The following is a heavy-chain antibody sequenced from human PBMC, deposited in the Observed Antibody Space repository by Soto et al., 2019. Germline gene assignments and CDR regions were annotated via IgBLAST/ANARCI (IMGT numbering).Heavy chain of an antibody. CDR2: IYFSGST. J-gene: IGHJ5*02. Sequence: NPSETLSLTCTVSGAYVSSGTYYWSWIRQTPGKGLEWIGDIYFSGSTKYNPSLQSRVTISVDTSNNQFSLKLSSVTAADTAVYFCSRGPPRVHWFDPWGQGTLVTVSS. V-gene: IGHV4-61*01. CDR3: SRGPPRVHWFDP. CDR1: GAYVSSGTYY.